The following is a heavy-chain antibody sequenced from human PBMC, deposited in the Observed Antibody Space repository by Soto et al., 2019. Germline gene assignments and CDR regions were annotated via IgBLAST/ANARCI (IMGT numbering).Heavy chain of an antibody. V-gene: IGHV4-34*01. CDR2: INHSGST. Sequence: SETLSLTCAVYGGSFSCDYWSWIRQPPGNGLEWMGGINHSGSTNYNPSLKSRVTISVDTSKNQCSMKLSSVTAADTAVYYCAREGITILGVVISDAFDIWGQGTMVTVSS. CDR1: GGSFSCDY. D-gene: IGHD3-3*01. CDR3: AREGITILGVVISDAFDI. J-gene: IGHJ3*02.